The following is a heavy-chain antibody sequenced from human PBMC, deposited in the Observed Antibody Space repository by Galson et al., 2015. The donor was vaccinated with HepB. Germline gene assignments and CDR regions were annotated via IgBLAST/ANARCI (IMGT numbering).Heavy chain of an antibody. CDR1: GYTFKNYA. CDR3: VRDLMGYADAFDI. J-gene: IGHJ3*02. V-gene: IGHV7-4-1*02. D-gene: IGHD1-1*01. Sequence: SCKASGYTFKNYAMNWVRQAPGQGLEWMGWINTKTGNPTYGRGFIGRFVFSLDTSVSTTYLQISSLKAEDTAVYYCVRDLMGYADAFDIWGQGTMVTVSS. CDR2: INTKTGNP.